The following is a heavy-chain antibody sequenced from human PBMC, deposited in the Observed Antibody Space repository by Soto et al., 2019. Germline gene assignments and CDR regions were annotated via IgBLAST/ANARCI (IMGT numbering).Heavy chain of an antibody. V-gene: IGHV4-59*01. CDR1: GGSISSYY. Sequence: SETLSLTCTVSGGSISSYYWSWIRQPPGKGLEWIGYIYYSGSTNYNPSLKSRVTISVDTSKNQFSLKLSSVTAADTAVYYCARDNESGYDGDSWFDPWGQGTLVTVSS. D-gene: IGHD5-12*01. CDR3: ARDNESGYDGDSWFDP. CDR2: IYYSGST. J-gene: IGHJ5*02.